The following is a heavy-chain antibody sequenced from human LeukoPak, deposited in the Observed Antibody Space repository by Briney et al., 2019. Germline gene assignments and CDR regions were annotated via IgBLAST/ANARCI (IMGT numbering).Heavy chain of an antibody. CDR2: IYHSGST. CDR3: ARDDILTGYYVDNAFDI. J-gene: IGHJ3*02. CDR1: GYSISSGYY. D-gene: IGHD3-9*01. V-gene: IGHV4-38-2*02. Sequence: SETLPLTCAVSGYSISSGYYWGWIRQPPGKGLEWIGSIYHSGSTYYNPSLKSRVIISVDTSKNQFSLKLSSVTAADTAVYYCARDDILTGYYVDNAFDIWGQGTMVTVSS.